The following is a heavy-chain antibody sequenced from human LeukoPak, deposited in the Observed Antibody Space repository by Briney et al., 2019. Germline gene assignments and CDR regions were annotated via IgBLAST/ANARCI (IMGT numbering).Heavy chain of an antibody. D-gene: IGHD6-13*01. Sequence: PSETLSLTCTVSGGSISSHYWSWIRQPPGKGLEWIGYIYYSGSTNYNPSLKSRVTISVDTSKNQFSLKLSSVTAADPAVYYCARFPPIPDSSSWYWSRHSNWFDPWGQGTLVTVSS. V-gene: IGHV4-59*11. J-gene: IGHJ5*02. CDR1: GGSISSHY. CDR2: IYYSGST. CDR3: ARFPPIPDSSSWYWSRHSNWFDP.